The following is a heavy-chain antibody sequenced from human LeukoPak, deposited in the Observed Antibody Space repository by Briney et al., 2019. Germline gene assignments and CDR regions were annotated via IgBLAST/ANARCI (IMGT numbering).Heavy chain of an antibody. J-gene: IGHJ3*02. CDR1: GGSISSYY. D-gene: IGHD4-17*01. Sequence: PSETLSLTCTVSGGSISSYYWRWIRQPPGKGLEWIGYIYYSGSTNYNPSLKSRVTISVDTSKNQFSLKLSSVTAADTAVYYCARHPSYADDAFDIWGQGTMVAVSS. CDR2: IYYSGST. V-gene: IGHV4-59*01. CDR3: ARHPSYADDAFDI.